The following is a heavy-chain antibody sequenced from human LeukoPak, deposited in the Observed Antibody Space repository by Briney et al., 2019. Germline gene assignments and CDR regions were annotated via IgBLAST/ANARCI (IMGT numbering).Heavy chain of an antibody. V-gene: IGHV4-61*01. D-gene: IGHD3-10*01. CDR3: ARDYYGSGSWRYYGMDV. CDR2: IYYSGST. J-gene: IGHJ6*02. Sequence: SETLSLTCTVSGGSISSGSYYWSWIRQPPGKGLEWIGYIYYSGSTNYNPSLKSRVTISVDTSKNQFSLKLSSVTAADTAVYYCARDYYGSGSWRYYGMDVWGQGTTVTVSS. CDR1: GGSISSGSYY.